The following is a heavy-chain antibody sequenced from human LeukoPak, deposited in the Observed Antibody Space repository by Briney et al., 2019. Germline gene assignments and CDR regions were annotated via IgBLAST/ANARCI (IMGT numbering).Heavy chain of an antibody. J-gene: IGHJ4*02. CDR3: ARGGDRPAADY. Sequence: SETLSLTCTVSGYSISSGYYWGWFRQPPGKGLEWIGSIYHSGSTYYNPSLKSRVTISVDTSKNQFSLKLSSVTAADTAVYYCARGGDRPAADYWGQGTLVTVSS. CDR1: GYSISSGYY. V-gene: IGHV4-38-2*02. CDR2: IYHSGST. D-gene: IGHD2-2*01.